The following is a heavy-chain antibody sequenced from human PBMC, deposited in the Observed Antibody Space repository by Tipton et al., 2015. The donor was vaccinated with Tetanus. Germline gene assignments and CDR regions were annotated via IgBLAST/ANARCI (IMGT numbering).Heavy chain of an antibody. D-gene: IGHD3-10*01. V-gene: IGHV5-51*01. CDR3: ARHSGGSEIGYYDDMDV. Sequence: QLVQSGAEAKKPGESLRISCKASGYEFISYWIAWVRQMPGKGLEWMGVIYPADSDIRNSPSFQGQVTMSVDKSTSTAYLQWRSLKASDSAMYYCARHSGGSEIGYYDDMDVWGQGTTVTVSS. CDR1: GYEFISYW. CDR2: IYPADSDI. J-gene: IGHJ6*02.